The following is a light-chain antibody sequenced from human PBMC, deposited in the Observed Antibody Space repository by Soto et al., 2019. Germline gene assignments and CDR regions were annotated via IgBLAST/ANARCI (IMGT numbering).Light chain of an antibody. CDR3: QQYNSYSYT. CDR2: KAS. CDR1: QSISSW. V-gene: IGKV1-5*03. J-gene: IGKJ2*01. Sequence: IQMTQSPSTLSASVGDRVTITCRASQSISSWLAWYQQKPGKAPKLLIYKASSLESGVPSRFSGSGSGTEFTLTISSLQPDDFATYYCQQYNSYSYTVGQGTKVDIK.